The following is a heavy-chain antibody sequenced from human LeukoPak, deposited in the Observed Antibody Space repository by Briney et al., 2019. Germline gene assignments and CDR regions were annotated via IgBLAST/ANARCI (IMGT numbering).Heavy chain of an antibody. Sequence: GGSLRLSCAASGFTFSSYSMNWVRQVPGKGLEWVSSISGSSSYIYYADSVKGRFTISRDNAKNSLYLQMNSLRAEDTAVYYCARGSGDSYYYYYMDVWGKGTTVTVSS. CDR1: GFTFSSYS. CDR3: ARGSGDSYYYYYMDV. CDR2: ISGSSSYI. J-gene: IGHJ6*03. D-gene: IGHD3-3*01. V-gene: IGHV3-21*01.